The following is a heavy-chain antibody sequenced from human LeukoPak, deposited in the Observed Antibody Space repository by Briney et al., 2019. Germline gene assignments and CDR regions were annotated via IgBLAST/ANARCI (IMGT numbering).Heavy chain of an antibody. CDR3: ARDILGTTRGDY. J-gene: IGHJ4*02. CDR2: IYYSGST. V-gene: IGHV4-59*12. Sequence: KTSETLSLTCTVSGGSISSYYWSWIRQPPGKGLEWIGYIYYSGSTNYNPSLRSRVTISVDTSKNQFSLKLSSVTAADTAVYYCARDILGTTRGDYWGRGTLVTVSS. CDR1: GGSISSYY. D-gene: IGHD4-11*01.